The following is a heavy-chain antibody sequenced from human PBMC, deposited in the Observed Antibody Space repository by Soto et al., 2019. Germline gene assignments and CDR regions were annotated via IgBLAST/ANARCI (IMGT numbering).Heavy chain of an antibody. J-gene: IGHJ4*02. CDR3: SRSLNS. CDR2: INQDGSEK. CDR1: GFTFSTYW. V-gene: IGHV3-7*01. Sequence: EVQLMESGGGLVQPGGSLRLSCAASGFTFSTYWMHWVRQTPGKGLEWVANINQDGSEKNYVDSVKGRFTVCRDNAKNSLYLQMSSLTGEDSALYYCSRSLNSWGQGTLVTVSS.